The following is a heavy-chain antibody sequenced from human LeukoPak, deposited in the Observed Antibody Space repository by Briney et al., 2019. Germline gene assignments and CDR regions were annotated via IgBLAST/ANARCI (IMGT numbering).Heavy chain of an antibody. CDR3: ARDPRQKEITFSWFDP. CDR2: ISSSSSYI. Sequence: GGSLRLSCAASGFTFSSYSMNWVRQAPGKGLEWVSSISSSSSYIYYADSVKGRFTISRDNAKNSLYLQMNSLRAEDTAVYYCARDPRQKEITFSWFDPWGQGTLVTVSS. V-gene: IGHV3-21*01. J-gene: IGHJ5*02. CDR1: GFTFSSYS. D-gene: IGHD3-16*01.